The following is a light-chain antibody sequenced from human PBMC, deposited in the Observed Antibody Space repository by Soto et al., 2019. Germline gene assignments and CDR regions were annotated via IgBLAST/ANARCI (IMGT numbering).Light chain of an antibody. CDR1: QSVSSSY. CDR3: QQYGSSFL. J-gene: IGKJ5*01. V-gene: IGKV3-20*01. CDR2: GAS. Sequence: SPGTLSLSPGERATLSCRASQSVSSSYLAWYQQKPGQAPRLLIYGASSRATGIPDRFSGSGSGTDFTLTISRLEPEDFAVYYCQQYGSSFLFGQGTRLEIK.